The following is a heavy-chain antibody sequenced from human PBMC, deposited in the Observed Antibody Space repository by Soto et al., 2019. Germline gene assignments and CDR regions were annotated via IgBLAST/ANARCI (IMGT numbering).Heavy chain of an antibody. CDR1: GGTFSSYA. V-gene: IGHV1-69*13. CDR2: IIPIFGTA. D-gene: IGHD5-12*01. Sequence: ASVKVSCKASGGTFSSYAISWVRQAPGQGLEWMGGIIPIFGTANYAQRFQGRVTITADESTSTAYMELSSLRSEDTAVYYCARLASPSGSRYYFDYWGQGTLVTVSS. CDR3: ARLASPSGSRYYFDY. J-gene: IGHJ4*02.